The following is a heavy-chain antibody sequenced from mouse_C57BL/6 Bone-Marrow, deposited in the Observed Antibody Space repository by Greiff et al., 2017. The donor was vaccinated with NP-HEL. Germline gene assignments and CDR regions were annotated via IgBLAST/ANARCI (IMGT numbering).Heavy chain of an antibody. J-gene: IGHJ2*01. D-gene: IGHD2-3*01. CDR1: GFTFSSYT. V-gene: IGHV5-9*01. Sequence: EVKLVESGGGLVKPGGSLKLSCAASGFTFSSYTMSWVRQTPEKRLEWVATISGGGGNTYYPDSVKGRFTISRDNAKNTLYLQLSSLRSEDTALYYCARQGWLLYFDYGGQGTTLTVSS. CDR2: ISGGGGNT. CDR3: ARQGWLLYFDY.